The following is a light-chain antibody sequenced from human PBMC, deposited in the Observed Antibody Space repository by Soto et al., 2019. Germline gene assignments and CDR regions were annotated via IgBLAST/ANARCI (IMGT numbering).Light chain of an antibody. J-gene: IGKJ4*01. CDR3: QQRSNWPRGPLT. CDR1: QSVSSY. CDR2: DAS. Sequence: EIVLTQSPATLSLSPGERATLSCRASQSVSSYLAWYQQKPGQAPRLLIYDASNRATGIPARFSGSGSCTDFTLTISSLEPEDFAVYYCQQRSNWPRGPLTFGGGTKVEIK. V-gene: IGKV3-11*01.